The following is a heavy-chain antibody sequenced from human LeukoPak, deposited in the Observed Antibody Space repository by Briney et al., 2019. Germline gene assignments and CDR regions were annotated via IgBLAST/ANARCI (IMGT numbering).Heavy chain of an antibody. CDR1: GSTFSSYW. D-gene: IGHD3-22*01. J-gene: IGHJ4*02. Sequence: GGSLRLSCAASGSTFSSYWMHWVRQAPGKGLVWVSRIDSDGSTTSYADSVKGRFTISRDNAKNTLFLQMNSLRAEDTAAYYCARSVYDSGGYYRVLDYWGQGTLVTVSS. CDR2: IDSDGSTT. CDR3: ARSVYDSGGYYRVLDY. V-gene: IGHV3-74*01.